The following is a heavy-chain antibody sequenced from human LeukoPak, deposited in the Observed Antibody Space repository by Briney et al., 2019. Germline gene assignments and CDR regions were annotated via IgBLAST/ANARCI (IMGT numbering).Heavy chain of an antibody. D-gene: IGHD6-19*01. J-gene: IGHJ4*02. CDR3: ARAVSGRFDY. CDR2: IYYSGST. CDR1: GGSLSPYH. V-gene: IGHV4-59*08. Sequence: SETLSLTCTVSGGSLSPYHWGWLRQPPGKGLEWTGYIYYSGSTNYTPSLNSRVTVSVDTSKNQFSLRLSSVTAADTAIYYCARAVSGRFDYWGQGTLVTVSS.